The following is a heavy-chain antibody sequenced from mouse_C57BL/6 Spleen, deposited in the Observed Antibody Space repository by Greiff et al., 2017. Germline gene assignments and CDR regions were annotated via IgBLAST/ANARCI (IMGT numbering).Heavy chain of an antibody. V-gene: IGHV5-16*01. J-gene: IGHJ4*01. CDR1: GFTFSDYY. Sequence: EVMLVESEGGLVQPGSSMKLSCTASGFTFSDYYMAWVRQVPEQGLEWVANINYDGSSTYYLDSLKSRFIISIDNAKNILYLQMSSLKSEDTSTYYCARGCSGAMDYWGQGTSVTVSS. CDR2: INYDGSST. D-gene: IGHD1-1*01. CDR3: ARGCSGAMDY.